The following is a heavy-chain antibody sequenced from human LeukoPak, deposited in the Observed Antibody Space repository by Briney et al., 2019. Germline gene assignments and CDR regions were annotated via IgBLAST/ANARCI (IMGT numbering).Heavy chain of an antibody. CDR3: AGRNYDSSGYYLSY. CDR1: GFTFNIYA. CDR2: ISTSSSYI. J-gene: IGHJ4*02. D-gene: IGHD3-22*01. Sequence: PGGSLRLSCATSGFTFNIYAMNWVRLAPGRGLEWVSSISTSSSYIYYADSVKGRFTISRDNAKNSLYLQMNSLRAEDTAVYYCAGRNYDSSGYYLSYWGQGTLVTVSS. V-gene: IGHV3-21*01.